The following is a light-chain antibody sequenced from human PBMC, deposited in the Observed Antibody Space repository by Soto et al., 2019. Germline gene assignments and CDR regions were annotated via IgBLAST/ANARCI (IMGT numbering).Light chain of an antibody. V-gene: IGKV3-15*01. CDR1: QSVRSN. CDR3: QQYNNWPPIT. Sequence: EIVITQSPGALAVSRGGRATLCCRGSQSVRSNLAWYQQKPGQAPRLLIYGASTRATGIPARFSGSGSGTEFTLTISSLQSEDFAVYYCQQYNNWPPITFGQGTRLEI. J-gene: IGKJ5*01. CDR2: GAS.